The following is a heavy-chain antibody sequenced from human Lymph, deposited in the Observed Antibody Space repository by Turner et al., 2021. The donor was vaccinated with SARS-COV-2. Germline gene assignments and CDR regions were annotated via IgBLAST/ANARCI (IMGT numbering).Heavy chain of an antibody. J-gene: IGHJ5*02. CDR3: ARAGSGSYLSWFDP. CDR2: ISYDGSNE. Sequence: QVQLVESGGGVVQPGRPPRLSCAASGFTFSSYAMHWVRRAPGKGLELVAVISYDGSNEYYADSVKGRFSISRDNSKNTLYLQMNSLRAEDTAVYYCARAGSGSYLSWFDPWGQGTLVTVSS. V-gene: IGHV3-30-3*01. CDR1: GFTFSSYA. D-gene: IGHD1-26*01.